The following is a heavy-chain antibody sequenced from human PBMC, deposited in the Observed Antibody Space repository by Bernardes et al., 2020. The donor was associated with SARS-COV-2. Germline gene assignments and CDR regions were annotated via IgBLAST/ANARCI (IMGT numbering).Heavy chain of an antibody. CDR2: FDPEDGET. Sequence: ASVKVSCKVSGYTLTALSMHWVRQAPGKGLEWMGGFDPEDGETIYAQKFQGRVTMTEDTSTDTAYMELSSLRSEDTAVYYCATDASSKYQLLYRGGMDVWGQGTTVTVSS. D-gene: IGHD2-2*02. V-gene: IGHV1-24*01. J-gene: IGHJ6*02. CDR1: GYTLTALS. CDR3: ATDASSKYQLLYRGGMDV.